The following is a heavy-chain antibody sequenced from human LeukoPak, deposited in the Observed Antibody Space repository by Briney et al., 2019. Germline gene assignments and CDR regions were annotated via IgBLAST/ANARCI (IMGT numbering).Heavy chain of an antibody. CDR2: IYYSGST. V-gene: IGHV4-30-4*08. CDR1: GGSISSGDYY. J-gene: IGHJ4*02. D-gene: IGHD1-7*01. CDR3: ARGRTGTRGDDY. Sequence: SETLSLTCTVSGGSISSGDYYWSWIRQPPGKGLEWIGYIYYSGSTYYNPSLKSRVTISVDTSKNQFSLKLSSVTAADTAVYYCARGRTGTRGDDYWGQGTLVTVSS.